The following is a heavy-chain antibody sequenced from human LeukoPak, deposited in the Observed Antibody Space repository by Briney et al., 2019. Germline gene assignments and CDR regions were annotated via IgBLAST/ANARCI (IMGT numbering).Heavy chain of an antibody. D-gene: IGHD6-13*01. J-gene: IGHJ6*02. CDR3: ARVQSSSWYSPYYYYGMDV. CDR2: INPNSGGT. V-gene: IGHV1-2*02. Sequence: ASVNVSCKASGYTFTGYYMHGVRQAPGQGLEGMGWINPNSGGTNYAQKFQGRVTMTRDTSISTAYMELSRLRSDNTAVYYCARVQSSSWYSPYYYYGMDVWGQGTTVTVSS. CDR1: GYTFTGYY.